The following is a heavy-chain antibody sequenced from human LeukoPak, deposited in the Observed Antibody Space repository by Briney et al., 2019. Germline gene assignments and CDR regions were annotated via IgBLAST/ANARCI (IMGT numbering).Heavy chain of an antibody. CDR2: IYYSGST. CDR1: GGSISGSSYY. Sequence: PSETLSLTCTVSGGSISGSSYYWGWIRQPPGKGLEWIGSIYYSGSTYYNPSLKSRVTISVDTSKNQFSLKLNSVTATDTAVYYCARDGGRGGGSIFYWGQGTLVTVSS. J-gene: IGHJ4*02. D-gene: IGHD3-16*01. V-gene: IGHV4-39*07. CDR3: ARDGGRGGGSIFY.